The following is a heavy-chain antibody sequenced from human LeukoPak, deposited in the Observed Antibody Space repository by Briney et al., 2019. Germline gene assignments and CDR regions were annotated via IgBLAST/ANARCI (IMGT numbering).Heavy chain of an antibody. CDR1: GYTFINFD. V-gene: IGHV1-8*02. D-gene: IGHD3-10*01. CDR3: ARGNYGSGFGLDV. Sequence: GALVKVSCKASGYTFINFDINWVRQASGQGPEWMGWMNAKSGNTGHAQQFQGRVTITWDTSITTTYMGLSSLRSDDTAVYYCARGNYGSGFGLDVWGQGTTVTVSS. J-gene: IGHJ6*02. CDR2: MNAKSGNT.